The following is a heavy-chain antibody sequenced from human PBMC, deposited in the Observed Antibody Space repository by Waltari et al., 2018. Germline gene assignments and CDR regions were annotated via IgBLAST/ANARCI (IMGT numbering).Heavy chain of an antibody. Sequence: EVQLVESGGGLVQPGGSLRLSCAASGFTFSSYWMHWVRQAPGKGLVWVSRINSDGSSTSYADSVKGRFTISRDNAKNSLYLQMNSLRAEDTAVYYCARGPYCGGDCYEYFQHWGQGTLVTVSS. V-gene: IGHV3-74*01. CDR2: INSDGSST. CDR1: GFTFSSYW. J-gene: IGHJ1*01. CDR3: ARGPYCGGDCYEYFQH. D-gene: IGHD2-21*02.